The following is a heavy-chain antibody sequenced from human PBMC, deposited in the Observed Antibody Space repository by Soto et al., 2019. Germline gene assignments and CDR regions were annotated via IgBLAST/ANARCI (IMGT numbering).Heavy chain of an antibody. CDR2: ISGSGTAT. CDR3: VRRNLGGFDN. V-gene: IGHV3-23*01. J-gene: IGHJ4*02. Sequence: EVKLLESGGGLVQPRGSMRLSCEASGFPFWTYSMSWVRQAPRKGLEWVSGISGSGTATYYTDSVKGRFTVSRDNSQSTLSLQMDSLRAEDTAIYYCVRRNLGGFDNWGQGTLVNVSS. CDR1: GFPFWTYS.